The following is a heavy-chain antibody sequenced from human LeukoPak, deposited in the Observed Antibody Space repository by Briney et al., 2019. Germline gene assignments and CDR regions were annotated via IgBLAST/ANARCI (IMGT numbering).Heavy chain of an antibody. Sequence: PGGSQRISCVASGFIFSDEWMTWVRQTPGTGLEWVATIKPDGSATFYVDSVKGRFTISRDNAEKSLYLQMNSLRVEDTAVYYCARGECDIWGQGTLVTVSS. CDR2: IKPDGSAT. V-gene: IGHV3-7*01. CDR1: GFIFSDEW. D-gene: IGHD2-15*01. J-gene: IGHJ4*02. CDR3: ARGECDI.